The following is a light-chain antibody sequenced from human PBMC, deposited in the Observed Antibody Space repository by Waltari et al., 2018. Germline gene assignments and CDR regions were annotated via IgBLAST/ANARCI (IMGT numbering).Light chain of an antibody. J-gene: IGKJ4*01. CDR2: GAS. Sequence: VILTQSPATLSLSPGERATLSCRASQSVSSYLAWYQQKPGQAPRLLIYGASSMHTGVPYRFSGSGSGTDFTLTISSLEPEDFAVYYCQKYNSSPLTFGGGTKVEIK. V-gene: IGKV3-20*01. CDR3: QKYNSSPLT. CDR1: QSVSSY.